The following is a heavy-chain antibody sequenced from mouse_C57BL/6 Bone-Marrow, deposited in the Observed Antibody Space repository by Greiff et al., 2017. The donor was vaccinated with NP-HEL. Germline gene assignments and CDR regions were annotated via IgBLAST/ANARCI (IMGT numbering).Heavy chain of an antibody. CDR3: ARHPFYYYGSTWFAY. V-gene: IGHV5-9*01. Sequence: EVQRVESGGGLVKPGGSLKLSCAASGFTFSSYTMSWVRQTPEKRLEWVATISGGGGNTYYPDSVKGRFTISRDNAKNTLYLQMSSLRSEDTALYYCARHPFYYYGSTWFAYWGQGTLVTVSA. CDR2: ISGGGGNT. D-gene: IGHD1-1*01. J-gene: IGHJ3*01. CDR1: GFTFSSYT.